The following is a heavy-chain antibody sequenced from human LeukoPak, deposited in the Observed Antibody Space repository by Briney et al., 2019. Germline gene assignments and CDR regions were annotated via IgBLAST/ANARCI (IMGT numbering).Heavy chain of an antibody. CDR2: ISGSRDST. Sequence: GGSLRLSCAASGFTFGSYAMSWVRQAPGKGLEWVSAISGSRDSTYYADSVKGRFTISRDNSKNTLYLQMNSLRAEDTAVYYCARNLGVAGDYWGQGTLVTVSS. D-gene: IGHD3-10*01. J-gene: IGHJ4*02. CDR1: GFTFGSYA. V-gene: IGHV3-23*01. CDR3: ARNLGVAGDY.